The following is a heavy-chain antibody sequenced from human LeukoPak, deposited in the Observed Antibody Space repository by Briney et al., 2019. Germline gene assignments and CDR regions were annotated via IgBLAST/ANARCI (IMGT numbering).Heavy chain of an antibody. CDR1: GGSISSYY. D-gene: IGHD5-18*01. Sequence: PSETLSLTCTVSGGSISSYYWSWIRQPPGKGLEWIGYIYYSGSTNYNPSLKSRVTISVDTSKNQFSLKLSSVTAADTAVYYCARVSSRTTRGYSYGTFDIWGQGTMVTVSS. V-gene: IGHV4-59*01. J-gene: IGHJ3*02. CDR2: IYYSGST. CDR3: ARVSSRTTRGYSYGTFDI.